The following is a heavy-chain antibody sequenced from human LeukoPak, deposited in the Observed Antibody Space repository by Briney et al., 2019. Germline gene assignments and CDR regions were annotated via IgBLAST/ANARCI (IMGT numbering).Heavy chain of an antibody. CDR2: ISGSGGST. V-gene: IGHV3-23*01. J-gene: IGHJ4*02. CDR3: AKDMAYLVITTIDY. D-gene: IGHD3-22*01. CDR1: GFTFSSFA. Sequence: GGSLRLSCAASGFTFSSFAMRWVRQAPGKGLEWVSAISGSGGSTHYADAVKGRFTISRDNSKNTLYLQMDSLRAEDTAVYYCAKDMAYLVITTIDYCGQGTLVTVSS.